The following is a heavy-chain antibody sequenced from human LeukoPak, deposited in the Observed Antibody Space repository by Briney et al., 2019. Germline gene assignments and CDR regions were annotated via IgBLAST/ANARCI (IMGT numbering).Heavy chain of an antibody. D-gene: IGHD2-2*02. CDR1: GFTFSSYW. CDR2: VKQDGSEK. V-gene: IGHV3-7*01. Sequence: PGGSLRLSCAASGFTFSSYWMSWVRQAPGRGLEWVANVKQDGSEKYYVDSVKGRFNISRDNAKNSLYLQMNSLRAEDTAVYYCARSEYGYCSSTSCYTIVYWGQGTLVTVSS. CDR3: ARSEYGYCSSTSCYTIVY. J-gene: IGHJ4*02.